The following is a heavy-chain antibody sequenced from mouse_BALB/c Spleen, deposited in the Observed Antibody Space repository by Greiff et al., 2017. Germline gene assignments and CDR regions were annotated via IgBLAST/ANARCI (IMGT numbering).Heavy chain of an antibody. CDR2: INPSNGGT. Sequence: QVQLKQSGADLVKPGASVKLSCKASGYTFTSYYMYWVKQRPGQGLEWIGEINPSNGGTNFTEKFKSKATLTVDKSSSTAYMQISSLTSEDSAVYYCTRLTTLTSYAMDYWGQGTSVTVSS. J-gene: IGHJ4*01. CDR3: TRLTTLTSYAMDY. CDR1: GYTFTSYY. V-gene: IGHV1S81*02. D-gene: IGHD1-1*01.